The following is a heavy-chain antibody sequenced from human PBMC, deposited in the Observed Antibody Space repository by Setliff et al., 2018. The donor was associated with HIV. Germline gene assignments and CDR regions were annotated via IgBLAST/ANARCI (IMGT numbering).Heavy chain of an antibody. Sequence: ASVKVSCKASGYTFTNYGISWVRQAPGQGLEWMGWISVYSGHTNYAQKLQGRVTMTTDTSTSTAYMELRSLRSDDTSVYYCARDHGGDTFYYYMDVWGKGTTVPVSS. CDR1: GYTFTNYG. CDR3: ARDHGGDTFYYYMDV. J-gene: IGHJ6*03. V-gene: IGHV1-18*01. CDR2: ISVYSGHT. D-gene: IGHD3-16*01.